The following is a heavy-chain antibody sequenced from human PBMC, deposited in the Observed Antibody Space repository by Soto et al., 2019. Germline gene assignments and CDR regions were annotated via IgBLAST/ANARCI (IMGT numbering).Heavy chain of an antibody. CDR1: GFTFSSYW. Sequence: EVQLVESGGGLVQPGGSLRLSCAASGFTFSSYWMHWVRQAPGKGLVWVSRINSDGSSTSYADSVKGRFTISRDNAKNTLYLQMNSLRAEDTAVYYCARVLNVVRGVIINDAFDIWGQVTMVTVSS. CDR3: ARVLNVVRGVIINDAFDI. CDR2: INSDGSST. J-gene: IGHJ3*02. V-gene: IGHV3-74*01. D-gene: IGHD3-10*01.